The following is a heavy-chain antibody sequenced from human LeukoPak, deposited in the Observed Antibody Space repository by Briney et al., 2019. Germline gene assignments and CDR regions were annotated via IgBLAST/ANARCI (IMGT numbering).Heavy chain of an antibody. J-gene: IGHJ4*02. CDR3: ARDRPTGASRLFLVQ. V-gene: IGHV3-21*01. Sequence: TPGGSLRLSCAASGFTFSSYSMTWVRQAPGKGLKWVSSMSSGSRYIYYADSVRGRFTISRDNAKNSLYLLMNSLRAEDTAVYYCARDRPTGASRLFLVQWGRGTLVTVSS. CDR1: GFTFSSYS. CDR2: MSSGSRYI. D-gene: IGHD2-2*01.